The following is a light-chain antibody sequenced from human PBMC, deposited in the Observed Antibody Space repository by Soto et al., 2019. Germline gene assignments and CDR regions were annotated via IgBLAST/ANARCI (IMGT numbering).Light chain of an antibody. CDR1: SSNIGAGYD. J-gene: IGLJ1*01. Sequence: QSVLTQPPSVSGAPGQRVTISCTGSSSNIGAGYDEHWYQQLPGTAPKLLIYGNSNRPSGVPDRFSGSKSGTSASLAITGLQAEDEADYYCQSYDSSLSGSGVFGTGTKVTVL. CDR2: GNS. CDR3: QSYDSSLSGSGV. V-gene: IGLV1-40*01.